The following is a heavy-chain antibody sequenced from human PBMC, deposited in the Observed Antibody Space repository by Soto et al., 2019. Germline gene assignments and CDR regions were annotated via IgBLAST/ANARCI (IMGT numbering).Heavy chain of an antibody. V-gene: IGHV3-7*03. J-gene: IGHJ6*02. D-gene: IGHD3-10*01. CDR3: ARDRNTYYYGSGTFGEGMDV. CDR1: GCTFSSYW. Sequence: GGSLRLSCAASGCTFSSYWMSWVRQAPGKGLEWVANIKQDGSEKYYVDSGKGRFTISRDNAKNSLYLQMNSLRAGDTAVYYCARDRNTYYYGSGTFGEGMDVWGQGTTVTVSS. CDR2: IKQDGSEK.